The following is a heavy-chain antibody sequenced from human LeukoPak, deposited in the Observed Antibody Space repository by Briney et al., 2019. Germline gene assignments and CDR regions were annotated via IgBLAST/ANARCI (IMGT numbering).Heavy chain of an antibody. J-gene: IGHJ4*02. V-gene: IGHV3-30-3*01. CDR2: ISYDGSNK. CDR1: GFTFSSYA. CDR3: ARGIAADSYYFDY. Sequence: GGSLRLSCAASGFTFSSYAMHWVRQAPGKGLEWVAVISYDGSNKYYADSVEGRFTISRDNSKNTLYLQMNSLRAEDTAVYYCARGIAADSYYFDYWGQGTLVTVSS. D-gene: IGHD6-13*01.